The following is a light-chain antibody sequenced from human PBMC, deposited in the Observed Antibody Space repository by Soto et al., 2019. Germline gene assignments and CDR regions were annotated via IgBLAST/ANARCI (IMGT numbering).Light chain of an antibody. V-gene: IGLV2-8*01. CDR2: EVN. Sequence: QSVLTQPPSASGSPGQSVTISCTGTSSDVGGYNSVSWYQQHPGKAPKLMIYEVNKRPSGVPDRFSASKSDSTASLTVSGLQAEDEAHYYCSSYAGSKNLVFGGGNKVTVL. J-gene: IGLJ2*01. CDR1: SSDVGGYNS. CDR3: SSYAGSKNLV.